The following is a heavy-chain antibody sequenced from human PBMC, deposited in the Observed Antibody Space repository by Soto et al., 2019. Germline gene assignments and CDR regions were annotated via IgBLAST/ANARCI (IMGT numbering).Heavy chain of an antibody. CDR1: GGSFSGYY. D-gene: IGHD3-16*02. Sequence: SETLSLTCAVYGGSFSGYYWSWIRQPPGKGLEWIGEINHSGSTNYNPSLKSRVTISVDTSKNQFSLKLSSVTAADTAVYYCASTNITFGGLIVNGAFDIWGQGTMVTVS. V-gene: IGHV4-34*01. CDR2: INHSGST. CDR3: ASTNITFGGLIVNGAFDI. J-gene: IGHJ3*02.